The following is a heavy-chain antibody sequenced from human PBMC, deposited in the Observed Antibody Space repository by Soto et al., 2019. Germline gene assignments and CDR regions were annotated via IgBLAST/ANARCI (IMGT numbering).Heavy chain of an antibody. CDR1: GFNFSGSA. D-gene: IGHD2-15*01. J-gene: IGHJ4*02. V-gene: IGHV3-73*01. Sequence: PGGSLRLSCATSGFNFSGSAIHWVRQASEKGLEWVGRIRSKPKSYATEYAASVKGRFTISRDDSNNTACLQMNSLKIEDTAVYYCTNSGGAYWGQGTLVTVSS. CDR3: TNSGGAY. CDR2: IRSKPKSYAT.